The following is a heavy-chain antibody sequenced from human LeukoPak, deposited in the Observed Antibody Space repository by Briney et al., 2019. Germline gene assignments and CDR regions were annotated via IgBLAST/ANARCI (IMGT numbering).Heavy chain of an antibody. V-gene: IGHV1-18*01. CDR2: ISGYNGNT. J-gene: IGHJ6*03. CDR3: ARDSRDYYYYYMDV. Sequence: ASVKASCKASGYTFGISWVRQAPGHGLEGMGWISGYNGNTNYAQKLQGRVTMTTDTSTGTAYMELRSLRSDDTAVYYCARDSRDYYYYYMDVWGKGTTVTVSS. CDR1: GYTFG.